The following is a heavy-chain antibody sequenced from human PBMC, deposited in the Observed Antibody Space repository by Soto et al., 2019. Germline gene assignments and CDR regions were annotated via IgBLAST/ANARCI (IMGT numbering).Heavy chain of an antibody. CDR3: AREFQRRLVTSQFDY. Sequence: EVQLVESGGGLVQPGGSLRLSCAASGFTFSSYWMHWVRQAPGKGLVWVSRINSDGSSTSYADSVKGRFTISRDNAKNTLYLQMNSLRAEDTAVYYRAREFQRRLVTSQFDYWGQGTLVTVSS. CDR2: INSDGSST. V-gene: IGHV3-74*01. CDR1: GFTFSSYW. D-gene: IGHD3-9*01. J-gene: IGHJ4*02.